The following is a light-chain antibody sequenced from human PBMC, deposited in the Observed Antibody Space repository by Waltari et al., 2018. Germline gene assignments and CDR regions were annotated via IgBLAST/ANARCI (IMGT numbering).Light chain of an antibody. J-gene: IGKJ2*01. CDR1: QSLVQSDGSVF. CDR3: LQSSQWPYA. V-gene: IGKV2-30*02. Sequence: DVVMTQSPLSLAVTLGKPAPISCWSSQSLVQSDGSVFLNWFHQRPGQSPRRLIYKISNRESGVPDRVSGSGSGTDFTLKISRVEADDVGIYYCLQSSQWPYAFGQGTKLEIK. CDR2: KIS.